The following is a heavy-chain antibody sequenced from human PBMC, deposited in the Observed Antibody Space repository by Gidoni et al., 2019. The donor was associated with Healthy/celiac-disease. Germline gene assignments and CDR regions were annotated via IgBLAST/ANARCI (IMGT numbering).Heavy chain of an antibody. CDR2: ISYDGSNK. D-gene: IGHD3-22*01. V-gene: IGHV3-30-3*01. CDR1: GFPFSSYA. CDR3: ARDYYDSSGYPPLGY. J-gene: IGHJ4*02. Sequence: QVQLVESGGGVVQPGRSLRLSCAASGFPFSSYARHWVRQAPGKGLEWVAVISYDGSNKYYADSVKGRFTISRDNSKNTLYLQMNSLRAEDTAVYYCARDYYDSSGYPPLGYWGQGTLVTVSS.